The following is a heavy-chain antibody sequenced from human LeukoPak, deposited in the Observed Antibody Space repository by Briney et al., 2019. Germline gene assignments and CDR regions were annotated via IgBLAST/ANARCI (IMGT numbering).Heavy chain of an antibody. D-gene: IGHD5-18*01. Sequence: PSETLSLTCAVYGGSFSGYYWSWIRQPPGKGLEWIGEINHSGSTNYNPSLKSRVTISVDTSKNQFSLKLSSVTAADTAVYYCARDRYSYGYWRYFDYWGQGTLVTVSS. CDR1: GGSFSGYY. CDR3: ARDRYSYGYWRYFDY. CDR2: INHSGST. V-gene: IGHV4-34*01. J-gene: IGHJ4*02.